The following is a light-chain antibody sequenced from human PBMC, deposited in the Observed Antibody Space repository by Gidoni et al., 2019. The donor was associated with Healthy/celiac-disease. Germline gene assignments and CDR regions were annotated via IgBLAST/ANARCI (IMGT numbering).Light chain of an antibody. CDR2: GAS. CDR1: QSVSSSY. Sequence: EIVLTQSPGTLSLSPGERATLPCRASQSVSSSYLAWYQQKPDQAPRLLIYGASSRATGIPDRCSGSGSGTDFTLTISRLEPEDFAVYYCQQYDSSLSITFGQGTRLEIK. J-gene: IGKJ5*01. CDR3: QQYDSSLSIT. V-gene: IGKV3-20*01.